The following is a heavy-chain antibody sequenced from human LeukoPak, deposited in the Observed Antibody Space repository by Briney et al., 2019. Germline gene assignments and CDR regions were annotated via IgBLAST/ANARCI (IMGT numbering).Heavy chain of an antibody. CDR1: GGSISSYY. J-gene: IGHJ3*02. Sequence: PSDTLSLTCTVSGGSISSYYWSWIRQPAGKGLEWIGRIYTSGSTNYNPSLKSRVTMSVDTSKNQFSLKLSSVTAADTAVYYCAREGTYYYDSSGYHAFDIWGQGTMVTVSS. CDR3: AREGTYYYDSSGYHAFDI. CDR2: IYTSGST. V-gene: IGHV4-4*07. D-gene: IGHD3-22*01.